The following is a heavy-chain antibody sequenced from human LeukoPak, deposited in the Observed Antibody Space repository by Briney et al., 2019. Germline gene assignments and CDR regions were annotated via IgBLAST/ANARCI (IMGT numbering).Heavy chain of an antibody. V-gene: IGHV3-30*01. CDR2: MSFDGSHI. D-gene: IGHD3-16*01. CDR3: ARGGTYYYQYYYMDV. Sequence: GGSLRLSCAASQFTFSSHPMNWVRQAPGKGLDWVAVMSFDGSHIYYADSVKGRFTISRDNSKNTLFLQMNSLNADDTAVYYCARGGTYYYQYYYMDVWGKGTTVTVSS. CDR1: QFTFSSHP. J-gene: IGHJ6*03.